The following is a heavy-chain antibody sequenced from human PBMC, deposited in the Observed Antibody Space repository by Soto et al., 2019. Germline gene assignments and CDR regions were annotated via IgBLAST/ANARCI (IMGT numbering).Heavy chain of an antibody. D-gene: IGHD1-26*01. CDR3: AKKMSGSYTYFDY. J-gene: IGHJ4*02. Sequence: EVQLLESGGGLIQPGGSLRLSCAASGCSMTSYAMSWVRQAPGKGLEWVSTISGNGANIFYGDSVKGRFTISRDTSENTVYLQMNSLRAEEDTAVYYCAKKMSGSYTYFDYWGQGTLVTVSS. CDR1: GCSMTSYA. CDR2: ISGNGANI. V-gene: IGHV3-23*01.